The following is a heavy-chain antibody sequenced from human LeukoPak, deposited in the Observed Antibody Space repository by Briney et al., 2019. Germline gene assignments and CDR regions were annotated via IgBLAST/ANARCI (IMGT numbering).Heavy chain of an antibody. V-gene: IGHV3-30*10. CDR2: ISYDGSNK. Sequence: GGSLRLSCAASGFTFSSYAMHWVRQAPGKGLEWVAVISYDGSNKYYTDSVKGRFTISRDNSKNTLYLQMNGLRAEDTAVYYCARARHAEYYDFWSGYLDYWGQGTLVTVSS. D-gene: IGHD3-3*01. J-gene: IGHJ4*02. CDR1: GFTFSSYA. CDR3: ARARHAEYYDFWSGYLDY.